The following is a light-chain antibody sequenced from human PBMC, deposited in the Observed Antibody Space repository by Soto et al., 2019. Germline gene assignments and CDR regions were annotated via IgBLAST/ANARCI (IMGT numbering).Light chain of an antibody. J-gene: IGKJ1*01. CDR1: QSVSSS. Sequence: EIVLTQSPATLSVSPGETATLSCRASQSVSSSVAWYQQKPGRAPRLLISGASTRATGIPARLSGSGSGTDFTLAISSMQSEDFAFYYCQQYNNWPRAFGQGAKVEIK. V-gene: IGKV3-15*01. CDR2: GAS. CDR3: QQYNNWPRA.